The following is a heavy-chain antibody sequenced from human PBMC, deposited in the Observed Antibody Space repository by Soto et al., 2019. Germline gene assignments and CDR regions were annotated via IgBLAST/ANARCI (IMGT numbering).Heavy chain of an antibody. V-gene: IGHV5-51*01. D-gene: IGHD3-10*01. Sequence: PLESQKISCKCSGDSFSSYWIGWVRQMHGKGLEWMGIIYPGDSDTRYSPSFQGQVTISADKSISTAYLQWSSLTASHNAMYYCARPRDVGPCDAFDLWGQGTMVTVSS. CDR3: ARPRDVGPCDAFDL. J-gene: IGHJ3*01. CDR1: GDSFSSYW. CDR2: IYPGDSDT.